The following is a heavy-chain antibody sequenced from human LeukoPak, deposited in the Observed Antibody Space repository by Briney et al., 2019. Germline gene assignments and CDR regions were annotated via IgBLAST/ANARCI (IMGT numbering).Heavy chain of an antibody. CDR1: GFTFSTYG. J-gene: IGHJ4*02. CDR2: IWYDGSNK. D-gene: IGHD5-24*01. CDR3: ARGPAKRYYGYNAY. Sequence: PGGSLRLSCGASGFTFSTYGMHWVRQAPGKGLEWVAVIWYDGSNKYYADSVKGRFTISRDNSKNTLYLQMNSLRAEDTAVYYCARGPAKRYYGYNAYWGQGTLVTVSS. V-gene: IGHV3-33*01.